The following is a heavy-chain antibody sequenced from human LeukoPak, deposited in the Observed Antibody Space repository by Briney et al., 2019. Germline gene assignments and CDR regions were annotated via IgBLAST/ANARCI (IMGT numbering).Heavy chain of an antibody. V-gene: IGHV1-2*06. CDR1: GYTFTGYY. Sequence: ASVKVSCKASGYTFTGYYLYWVRQAPGQGLEWMGRINPNSGGTNYAQKFQGRVTMTRDMSISTAYMELSSLRSDDTAVFYCARRIAAAGHFDYWGQGTLVTVSS. CDR3: ARRIAAAGHFDY. D-gene: IGHD6-13*01. CDR2: INPNSGGT. J-gene: IGHJ4*02.